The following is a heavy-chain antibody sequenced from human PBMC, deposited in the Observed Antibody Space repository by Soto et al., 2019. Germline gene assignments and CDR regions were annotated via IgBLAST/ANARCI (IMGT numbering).Heavy chain of an antibody. CDR1: GYTFTSYG. CDR3: ARGLAAAPAY. V-gene: IGHV1-18*01. CDR2: MSANNGNT. Sequence: QVQLVQSGAEVKKPGASVKVSCKASGYTFTSYGLSWVRQAPGQGLEWMGWMSANNGNTNSAQKLKGRVTRTTDTSTASAYIGLRSLRSDDTAVYYFARGLAAAPAYWGQGTLVTVSS. J-gene: IGHJ4*02. D-gene: IGHD2-15*01.